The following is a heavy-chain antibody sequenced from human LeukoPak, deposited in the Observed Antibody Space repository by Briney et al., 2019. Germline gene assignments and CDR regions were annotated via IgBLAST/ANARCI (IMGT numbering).Heavy chain of an antibody. D-gene: IGHD3-3*01. CDR1: GFTFSSYS. CDR3: ARDGERFLGFAYMDV. V-gene: IGHV3-21*01. CDR2: ISSSSSYI. Sequence: GGSLRLSCAASGFTFSSYSMNWVRQAPGKGLEWVSSISSSSSYIYYADSVKGRFTISRDNAKNSLYLQMNSLRAEDSAVYYCARDGERFLGFAYMDVWGKGTTVTVSS. J-gene: IGHJ6*03.